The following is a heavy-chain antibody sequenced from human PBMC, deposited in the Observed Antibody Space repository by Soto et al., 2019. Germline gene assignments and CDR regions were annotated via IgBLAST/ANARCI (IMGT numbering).Heavy chain of an antibody. D-gene: IGHD2-21*02. CDR3: TRDGDGRMTTNPYYYYGMDV. CDR2: VYYSGTT. V-gene: IGHV4-30-4*01. Sequence: PSETLSLTCTVSGGSIRNGDYYWGWIRQPPGKGLEWIGYVYYSGTTYSHPSLNSRVSISVDTSENQFSLRLTSVTAADTAVYYCTRDGDGRMTTNPYYYYGMDVWGPGITVTVSS. J-gene: IGHJ6*02. CDR1: GGSIRNGDYY.